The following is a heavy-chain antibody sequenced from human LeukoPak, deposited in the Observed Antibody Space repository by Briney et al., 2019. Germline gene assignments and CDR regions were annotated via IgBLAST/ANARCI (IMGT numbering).Heavy chain of an antibody. J-gene: IGHJ4*02. CDR1: GFAFSSYW. CDR2: IKKDGSEK. V-gene: IGHV3-7*01. Sequence: GGSLRLSCAASGFAFSSYWMSWVRQARGKGLEGVASIKKDGSEKFHVDSVRGRFTISRDNAKNSLFLQMNSLRAEDTAVYYCARDRGWGYWTYGGDYWGQGTLVTVSS. D-gene: IGHD1-7*01. CDR3: ARDRGWGYWTYGGDY.